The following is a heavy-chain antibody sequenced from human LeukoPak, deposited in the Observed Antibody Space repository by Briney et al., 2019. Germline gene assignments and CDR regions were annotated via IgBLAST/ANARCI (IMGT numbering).Heavy chain of an antibody. D-gene: IGHD2-21*01. CDR1: GGSISSGDYY. Sequence: PSETLSLTCTVSGGSISSGDYYWSWIRQPPGKSLEWIGYIYYSGSTYYNPSLKSRVTISVDTSKNQFSLKLSSVTAADTAVYYCARFNRYYGGDCYSFDYWGQGTLVTVSS. CDR3: ARFNRYYGGDCYSFDY. CDR2: IYYSGST. V-gene: IGHV4-30-4*08. J-gene: IGHJ4*02.